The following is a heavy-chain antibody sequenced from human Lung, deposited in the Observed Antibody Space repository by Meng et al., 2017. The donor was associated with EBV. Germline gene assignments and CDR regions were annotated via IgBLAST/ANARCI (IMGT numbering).Heavy chain of an antibody. CDR2: IYYSGST. CDR3: ARGPTTYFDY. CDR1: GGSTSSGDYY. D-gene: IGHD4-17*01. V-gene: IGHV4-30-4*01. Sequence: QVHLQESGPELVKPSQTLYLTCTVSGGSTSSGDYYWSWLRQPPGKGLEWIGYIYYSGSTYYNPSLKSRVTISVDTSKNQFSLKLSSVTAADTAVYYCARGPTTYFDYWGQGTLVTVSS. J-gene: IGHJ4*02.